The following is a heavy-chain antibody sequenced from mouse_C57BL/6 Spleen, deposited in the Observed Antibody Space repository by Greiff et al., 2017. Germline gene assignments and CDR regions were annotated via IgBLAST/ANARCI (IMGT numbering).Heavy chain of an antibody. CDR1: GFSLTSYA. Sequence: VKLVESGPGLVAPSQSLSITCTVSGFSLTSYAISWVRQPPGKGLEWLGVIWPGGGTNYNSALKSRLSISKDNSKSQVFLKMNSLQTDDTARYYCARTYYYGSTPYFDVWGTGTTVTVSS. CDR3: ARTYYYGSTPYFDV. CDR2: IWPGGGT. V-gene: IGHV2-9-1*01. D-gene: IGHD1-1*01. J-gene: IGHJ1*03.